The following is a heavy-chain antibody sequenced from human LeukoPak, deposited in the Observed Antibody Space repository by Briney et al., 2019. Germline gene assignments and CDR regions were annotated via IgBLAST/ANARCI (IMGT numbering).Heavy chain of an antibody. V-gene: IGHV4-59*01. Sequence: SETLSLTCTVSGGSISSYYWSWIRQPPGKGLEWIGYIYYSGSTNYNPSLKSRVTISVDTSKNQFSLKLSSVTAADTAAYYCARSVGGWYYFDYWGQGTLVTVSS. CDR3: ARSVGGWYYFDY. CDR1: GGSISSYY. J-gene: IGHJ4*02. D-gene: IGHD6-19*01. CDR2: IYYSGST.